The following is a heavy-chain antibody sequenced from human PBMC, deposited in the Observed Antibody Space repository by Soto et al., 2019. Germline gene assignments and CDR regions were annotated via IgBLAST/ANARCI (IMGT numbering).Heavy chain of an antibody. J-gene: IGHJ4*02. Sequence: GGSLRLSCAASGFTVSSNYMSWVRQAPGKGLEWVSVIYSGGSTYYADSVKGRFTISRDNSKNTLYLQMNSLRAEDTAVYYCARDAGDYLFDYWGQGTLVTVSS. CDR3: ARDAGDYLFDY. CDR1: GFTVSSNY. V-gene: IGHV3-53*01. CDR2: IYSGGST. D-gene: IGHD4-17*01.